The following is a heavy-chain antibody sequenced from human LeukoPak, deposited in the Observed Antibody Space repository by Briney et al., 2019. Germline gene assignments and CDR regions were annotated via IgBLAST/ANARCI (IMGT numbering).Heavy chain of an antibody. D-gene: IGHD6-19*01. CDR3: ASAIIAVAYY. CDR1: GGSISSSSYY. Sequence: PSETLSLTCTVSGGSISSSSYYWGWIRQPPGKGLEWIGSIYYSGSTYYNPSLKSRVTISVDTSKNQFSLKLSSVTAADTAVYYCASAIIAVAYYWGQGTLVTVSS. CDR2: IYYSGST. J-gene: IGHJ4*02. V-gene: IGHV4-39*01.